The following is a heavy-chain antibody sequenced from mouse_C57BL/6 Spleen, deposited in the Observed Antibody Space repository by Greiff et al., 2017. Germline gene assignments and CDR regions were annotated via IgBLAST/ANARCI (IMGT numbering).Heavy chain of an antibody. D-gene: IGHD2-1*01. CDR1: GFNIQDYY. J-gene: IGHJ4*01. CDR3: TTQYYGNYDAMDY. Sequence: VQLKQSGAELVRPGASVKLSCTASGFNIQDYYMPWVKQRPEQGLEWIGRIDPEDGDTEYAPKFQGKATMTADTSSNTAYLQLSSLTSEDTAFYYCTTQYYGNYDAMDYWGQGTSVTVSS. CDR2: IDPEDGDT. V-gene: IGHV14-1*01.